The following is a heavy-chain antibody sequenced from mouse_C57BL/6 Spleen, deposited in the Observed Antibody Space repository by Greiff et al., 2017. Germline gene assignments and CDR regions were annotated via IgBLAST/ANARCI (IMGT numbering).Heavy chain of an antibody. CDR2: IYPGDGDT. CDR3: ANTMVAAVNYFDY. Sequence: QVQLQQSGPELVKPGASVKISCKASGYAFSSSWMNWVKQRPGKGLEWIGRIYPGDGDTNYNGKFKGKATLTSDKSSSSAYMQLSSLTSDDTAVSFCANTMVAAVNYFDYWGQGATLPVSS. CDR1: GYAFSSSW. D-gene: IGHD2-2*01. V-gene: IGHV1-82*01. J-gene: IGHJ2*01.